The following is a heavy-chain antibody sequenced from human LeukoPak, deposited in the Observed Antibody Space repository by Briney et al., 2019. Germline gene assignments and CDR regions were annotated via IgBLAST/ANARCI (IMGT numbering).Heavy chain of an antibody. CDR3: ATVLLAAAGYDY. V-gene: IGHV1-69*05. D-gene: IGHD6-13*01. CDR1: GGTFSSYA. Sequence: ASVKVSCKASGGTFSSYAISWVRQAPGQGLEWMGRIIPIFGTANYAQKFQGRVTITTDESTSTAYMELSSLRSEDTAVYYCATVLLAAAGYDYWGQGTLVTVSS. J-gene: IGHJ4*02. CDR2: IIPIFGTA.